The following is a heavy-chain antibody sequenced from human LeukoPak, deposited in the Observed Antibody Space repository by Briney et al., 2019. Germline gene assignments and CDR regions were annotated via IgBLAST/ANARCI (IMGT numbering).Heavy chain of an antibody. CDR3: ARVIVGATTVDYYYYMDV. J-gene: IGHJ6*03. CDR2: ISGSGSAI. V-gene: IGHV3-48*03. Sequence: GGSLRLSCAASGFTFSIYDMNWVRQAPGKGLEWVSFISGSGSAIYYADSVKGRFTISRDNAKNSLYLQMNSLRAEDTALYYCARVIVGATTVDYYYYMDVWGKGTTVTVSS. CDR1: GFTFSIYD. D-gene: IGHD1-26*01.